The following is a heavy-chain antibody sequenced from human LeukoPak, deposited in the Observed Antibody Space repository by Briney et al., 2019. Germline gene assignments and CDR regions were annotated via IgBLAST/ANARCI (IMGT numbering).Heavy chain of an antibody. Sequence: GASVKVSCKASGYTFSSYGISWVRQAPGQGLEWVGWISAYNGNTNYAQKLQGRVTMTTDTSTSTAYMDLRSLRSDDTAVYYCARAVGYCSRTSCQSPFDYWGRGTLVTVSS. CDR3: ARAVGYCSRTSCQSPFDY. V-gene: IGHV1-18*01. CDR2: ISAYNGNT. J-gene: IGHJ4*02. CDR1: GYTFSSYG. D-gene: IGHD2-2*01.